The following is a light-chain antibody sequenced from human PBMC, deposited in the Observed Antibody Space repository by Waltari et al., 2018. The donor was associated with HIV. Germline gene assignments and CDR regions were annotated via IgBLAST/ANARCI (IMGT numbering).Light chain of an antibody. CDR3: AAWDDTLNGYV. CDR1: RSNIGSNT. CDR2: TNN. J-gene: IGLJ1*01. Sequence: QSVLTQSPSASGTPGQRVTISCSGSRSNIGSNTVNWYQQLPGTAPKLLIYTNNQWPSGVPDRFSGSKSGTSASLDISGLQSEDEADYYCAAWDDTLNGYVFGFGTKVTVL. V-gene: IGLV1-44*01.